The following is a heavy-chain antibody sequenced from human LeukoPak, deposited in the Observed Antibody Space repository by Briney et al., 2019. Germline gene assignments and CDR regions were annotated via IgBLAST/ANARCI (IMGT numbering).Heavy chain of an antibody. CDR1: GFTFSNYE. CDR3: ARNYFYYMDV. J-gene: IGHJ6*03. V-gene: IGHV3-48*03. Sequence: GGSLRVSCPASGFTFSNYEMKWVRQAPGKGLEWVSSITSDGRTIYYADAVKGRFTISRDNAKNSLYLQMNSLRAEDTAVYSCARNYFYYMDVWGKGTTVIVSS. CDR2: ITSDGRTI.